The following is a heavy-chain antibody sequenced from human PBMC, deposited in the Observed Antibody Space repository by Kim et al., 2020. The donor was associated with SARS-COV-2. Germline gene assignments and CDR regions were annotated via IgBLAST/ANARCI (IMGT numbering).Heavy chain of an antibody. D-gene: IGHD3-10*01. V-gene: IGHV3-20*04. CDR1: GFTFDDYG. J-gene: IGHJ6*02. CDR2: INWNGGST. CDR3: ARGGARKLLWFGELLESLKRDDFYYYGMDV. Sequence: GGSLRLSCAASGFTFDDYGMSWVRQAPGKGLEWVSGINWNGGSTGYADSVKGRFTISRDNAKNSLYLQMNSLRAEDTALYYCARGGARKLLWFGELLESLKRDDFYYYGMDVWGQGTTVNVSS.